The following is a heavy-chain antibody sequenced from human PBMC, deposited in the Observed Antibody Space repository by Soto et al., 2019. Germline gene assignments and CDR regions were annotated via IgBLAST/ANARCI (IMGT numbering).Heavy chain of an antibody. CDR1: GFTFEDYA. V-gene: IGHV3-9*01. CDR2: ISWNSGAI. J-gene: IGHJ3*02. D-gene: IGHD6-19*01. CDR3: AKVVGAVATRGAFDI. Sequence: PGGSLRLSCAASGFTFEDYAMYWVRQAPGKGLEWVSGISWNSGAIAYADSVKGRFTISRDNAKNSLYLQMNSLRAEDTALYFCAKVVGAVATRGAFDIWGQGTMVTVSS.